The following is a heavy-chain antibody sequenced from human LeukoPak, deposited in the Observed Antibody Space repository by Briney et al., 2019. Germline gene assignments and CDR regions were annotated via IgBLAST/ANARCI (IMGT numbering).Heavy chain of an antibody. Sequence: SQTLSLTCTVPGGSISSGGYYWSWIRQHPGKGLEWIGYIYYSGSTYYNPSLKSRVTISVDTSKNQFSLKLSSVTAADTAVYYCARSPQGGMATIQTYYYYYYMDVWGKGTTVTVSS. V-gene: IGHV4-31*03. D-gene: IGHD5-24*01. CDR1: GGSISSGGYY. CDR3: ARSPQGGMATIQTYYYYYYMDV. J-gene: IGHJ6*03. CDR2: IYYSGST.